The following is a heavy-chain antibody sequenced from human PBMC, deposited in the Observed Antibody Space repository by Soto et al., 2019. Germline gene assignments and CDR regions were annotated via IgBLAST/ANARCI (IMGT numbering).Heavy chain of an antibody. CDR2: IHYSGTT. Sequence: DTLSLTSTVPSTSISSYYWSSIRHPPAKGLEWIANIHYSGTTNYNPSLARPVTLSVDTSKNQFSLKMTSVTAADRAMYFCARYNSYAFDYWGRGPLVPVSP. D-gene: IGHD2-8*01. CDR3: ARYNSYAFDY. V-gene: IGHV4-59*01. J-gene: IGHJ4*02. CDR1: STSISSYY.